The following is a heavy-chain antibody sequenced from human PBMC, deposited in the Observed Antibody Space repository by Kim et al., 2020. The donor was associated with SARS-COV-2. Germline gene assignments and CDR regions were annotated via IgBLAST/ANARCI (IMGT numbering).Heavy chain of an antibody. CDR1: GFTFSSFA. D-gene: IGHD2-15*01. Sequence: GGSLRLSCAASGFTFSSFAMNWVRQAPRKGLEWVSGISGSGGSTYYADSVKGRFTFFSDNSKNTLHLQMNSLRADDTAEYYCGKDFYWDNSGAGAVAIWG. V-gene: IGHV3-23*01. J-gene: IGHJ3*02. CDR2: ISGSGGST. CDR3: GKDFYWDNSGAGAVAI.